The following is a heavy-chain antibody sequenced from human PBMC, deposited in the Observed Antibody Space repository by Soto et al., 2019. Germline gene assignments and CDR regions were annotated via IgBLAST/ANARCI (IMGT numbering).Heavy chain of an antibody. CDR1: GFTSGT. V-gene: IGHV3-23*01. J-gene: IGHJ6*02. D-gene: IGHD1-26*01. CDR2: ISASSGKI. Sequence: EVLLLESGGGLVQPGGSLRLSCAASGFTSGTTWVRQTPGRGLEWVSGISASSGKIFYAESVRGRFTISKDKSKNTLYLQMDSLRDDDTAIYFCTQWDGYADVWGQGTTVIVSS. CDR3: TQWDGYADV.